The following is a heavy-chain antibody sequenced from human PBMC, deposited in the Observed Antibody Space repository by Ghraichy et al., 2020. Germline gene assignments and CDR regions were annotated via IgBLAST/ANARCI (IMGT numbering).Heavy chain of an antibody. CDR2: IYSGGST. J-gene: IGHJ6*03. CDR1: GFTVSSNY. CDR3: ARAATDYYYYYMDV. V-gene: IGHV3-53*01. D-gene: IGHD1-26*01. Sequence: GGSLRLSCAASGFTVSSNYMSWVRQAPGKGLEWVSVIYSGGSTYYADSVKGRFTISRDNSKNTLYLQMNSLRAEDTAVYYCARAATDYYYYYMDVWGKGTTVTVSS.